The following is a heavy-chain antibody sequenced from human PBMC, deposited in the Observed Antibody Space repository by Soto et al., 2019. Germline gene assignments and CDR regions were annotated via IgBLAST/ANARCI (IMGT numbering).Heavy chain of an antibody. Sequence: SETLSLTCTVSGGSIISGGRYWTWVRQHPGKGLEWIGYIYYNGDTYYNPSLKSRVIISLDTPKNQFSLKLSSVTAADTAVYYCARGDSSGWLDYWGQGTLLTVSS. J-gene: IGHJ4*02. CDR2: IYYNGDT. D-gene: IGHD6-19*01. CDR1: GGSIISGGRY. V-gene: IGHV4-31*03. CDR3: ARGDSSGWLDY.